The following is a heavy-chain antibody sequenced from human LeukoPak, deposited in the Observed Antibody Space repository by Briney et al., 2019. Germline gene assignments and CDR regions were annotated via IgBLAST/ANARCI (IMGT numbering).Heavy chain of an antibody. CDR3: ARDPSNSSGYHAHFDS. J-gene: IGHJ4*02. CDR1: GYTFTHHG. D-gene: IGHD3-22*01. Sequence: GASVKVSCKASGYTFTHHGISWVRQAPGQGLEWMGWISCYNGDTMYAQNVQGGVTMTTDTSTRTAYIELRSLRSDDTAMYYCARDPSNSSGYHAHFDSWGQGTLVTVSS. V-gene: IGHV1-18*01. CDR2: ISCYNGDT.